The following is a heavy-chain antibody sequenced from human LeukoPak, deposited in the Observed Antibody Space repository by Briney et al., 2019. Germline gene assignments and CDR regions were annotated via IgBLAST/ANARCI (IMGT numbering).Heavy chain of an antibody. Sequence: GGSLRLSCAASGFTFSSYAMSWVRQAPGKGLEWVSTISGSGAITYYAHSVKGRFTISRDNSKNTLYLQMNSLRAEDTAVYYCAKDRGPDIAVAGYWGQGTLVTVSS. CDR3: AKDRGPDIAVAGY. D-gene: IGHD6-19*01. V-gene: IGHV3-23*01. J-gene: IGHJ4*02. CDR2: ISGSGAIT. CDR1: GFTFSSYA.